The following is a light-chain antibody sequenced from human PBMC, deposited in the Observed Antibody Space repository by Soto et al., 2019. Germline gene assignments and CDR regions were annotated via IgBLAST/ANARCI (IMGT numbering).Light chain of an antibody. V-gene: IGKV3-15*01. Sequence: EIVMTQSPATLSVSPGERATLSCRASQSVSSNLAWYQQKPGQAPRLLIYGASTRATGIPTRFSGSGSGTEFTLTISSLQSEDFAVYYCEHYTSSPPVTFGQGTRLEI. CDR2: GAS. CDR3: EHYTSSPPVT. J-gene: IGKJ5*01. CDR1: QSVSSN.